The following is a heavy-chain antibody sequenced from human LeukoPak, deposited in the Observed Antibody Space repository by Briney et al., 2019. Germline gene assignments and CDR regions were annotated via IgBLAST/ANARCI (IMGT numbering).Heavy chain of an antibody. Sequence: PGGSLRLSCAASGYPFSSYEMNWVRQAPGKGLEWVSYISSSGSTIYYADSVKGRFTISRDNAKNSLSLQMNSLRDEDTAVYYCARGELSRYVGYWGQGTLVTVSS. CDR2: ISSSGSTI. CDR3: ARGELSRYVGY. V-gene: IGHV3-48*03. J-gene: IGHJ4*02. CDR1: GYPFSSYE. D-gene: IGHD3-16*02.